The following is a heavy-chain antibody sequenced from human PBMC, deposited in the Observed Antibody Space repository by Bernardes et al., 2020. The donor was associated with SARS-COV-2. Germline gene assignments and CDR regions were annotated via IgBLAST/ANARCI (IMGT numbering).Heavy chain of an antibody. CDR2: ISGSGGSP. Sequence: GGSLRLSCAASAFSFRTSPMSWVRQAPGPGLEWVSAISGSGGSPYYADSVKGRFTISRDNSKNMVYLQMNSLRADDTAVYYCAKGFCGDVSCFIFDNWGQGTLVTGSS. CDR3: AKGFCGDVSCFIFDN. D-gene: IGHD2-21*01. V-gene: IGHV3-23*01. CDR1: AFSFRTSP. J-gene: IGHJ4*02.